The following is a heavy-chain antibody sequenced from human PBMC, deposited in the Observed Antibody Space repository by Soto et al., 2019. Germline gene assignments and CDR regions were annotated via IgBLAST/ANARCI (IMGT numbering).Heavy chain of an antibody. CDR3: AADPFTMIGAGDYYYYGMDV. V-gene: IGHV1-58*01. CDR1: GLILTSPA. CDR2: IVVGSGNT. Sequence: VXVGCKASGLILTSPAVQWLRQARGQRLEWIGWIVVGSGNTNYAQKFQERVTITRDVSTSTAYMELSSLRSEDTAVYYCAADPFTMIGAGDYYYYGMDVWGQGTTITVSS. D-gene: IGHD3-22*01. J-gene: IGHJ6*02.